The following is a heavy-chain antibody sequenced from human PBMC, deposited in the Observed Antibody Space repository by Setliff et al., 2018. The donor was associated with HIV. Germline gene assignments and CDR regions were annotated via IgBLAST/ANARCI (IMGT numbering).Heavy chain of an antibody. J-gene: IGHJ3*01. CDR2: IGTAGDT. V-gene: IGHV3-13*01. D-gene: IGHD5-12*01. Sequence: GGSLRLSCAASGFTFSSYEMHWVRQATGKGLEWVSAIGTAGDTYYPGSVKGRFIISRENAKNSLYLQMNTLRAEDSAVYYCVKSQSQWLRFDVFDLWGQGTMVTVSS. CDR1: GFTFSSYE. CDR3: VKSQSQWLRFDVFDL.